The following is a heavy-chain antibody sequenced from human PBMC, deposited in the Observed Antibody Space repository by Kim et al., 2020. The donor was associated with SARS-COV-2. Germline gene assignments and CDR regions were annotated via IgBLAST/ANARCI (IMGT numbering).Heavy chain of an antibody. CDR2: INHSGST. V-gene: IGHV4-34*01. Sequence: SETLSLTCAVYGGSFSGYYWSWIRQPPGKGLEWIGEINHSGSTNYNPSLKSRVTISVDTSKNQFSLKLSSVTAADTAVYYCARGSQQYCSSTSCYKGPEYFQHWGQGTLVTVSS. J-gene: IGHJ1*01. CDR3: ARGSQQYCSSTSCYKGPEYFQH. D-gene: IGHD2-2*02. CDR1: GGSFSGYY.